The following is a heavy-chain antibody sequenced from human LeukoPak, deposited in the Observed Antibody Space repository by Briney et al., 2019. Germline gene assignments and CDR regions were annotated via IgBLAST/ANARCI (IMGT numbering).Heavy chain of an antibody. CDR3: AKDERWLQSRHYYYYMDV. CDR1: GFTFSGSA. V-gene: IGHV3-73*01. CDR2: IRSKANSYAT. D-gene: IGHD5-24*01. Sequence: PGGSLRLSCAASGFTFSGSAMHWVRQASGKGLEWVGRIRSKANSYATAYAASVKGRFTISRDDSKNTAYLQMNSLRAEDTAVYYCAKDERWLQSRHYYYYMDVWGKGTTVTVSS. J-gene: IGHJ6*03.